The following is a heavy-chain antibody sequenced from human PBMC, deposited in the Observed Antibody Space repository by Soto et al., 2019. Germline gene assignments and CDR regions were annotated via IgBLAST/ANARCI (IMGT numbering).Heavy chain of an antibody. CDR1: GFTFSSYD. V-gene: IGHV3-13*01. D-gene: IGHD3-9*01. Sequence: PGGSLSLSCAASGFTFSSYDMHWVRQATGKGLEWVSAIGTAGDTYYPGSVKGRFTISRENAKSTLYLQMNSLRAEDTAVYYCAKDLQVLRYFDWCCYYSDYWGQGTLVTVYS. CDR3: AKDLQVLRYFDWCCYYSDY. J-gene: IGHJ4*02. CDR2: IGTAGDT.